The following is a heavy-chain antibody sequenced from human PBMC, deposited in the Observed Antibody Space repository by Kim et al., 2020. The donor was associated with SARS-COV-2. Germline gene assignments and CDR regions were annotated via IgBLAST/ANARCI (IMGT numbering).Heavy chain of an antibody. CDR3: ARDPSGADAFGI. CDR1: GFTFSSYS. V-gene: IGHV3-48*04. J-gene: IGHJ3*02. CDR2: ISSSASTI. D-gene: IGHD3-10*01. Sequence: GGSLRLSCAASGFTFSSYSMNWVRQAPGKGLEWLSYISSSASTIYYADSVKGRFTVSRDNAKNTLYLQMNSLRAEDTAVYYCARDPSGADAFGICGQGTLVTVSS.